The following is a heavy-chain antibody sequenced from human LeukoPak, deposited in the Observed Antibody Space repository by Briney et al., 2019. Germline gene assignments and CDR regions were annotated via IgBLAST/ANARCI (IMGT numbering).Heavy chain of an antibody. CDR1: GFNFNNYD. J-gene: IGHJ4*02. CDR3: ARGSEWYCSSTSCPLGDFDY. V-gene: IGHV3-30*19. D-gene: IGHD2-2*01. Sequence: GGSLTLSCVASGFNFNNYDLHWVRQAPGKGLEWVAVISYDGSNKYYADSVKGRFTISRDNSKNTLYLQMNSLRAEDTAVYYCARGSEWYCSSTSCPLGDFDYWGQGTLVTVSS. CDR2: ISYDGSNK.